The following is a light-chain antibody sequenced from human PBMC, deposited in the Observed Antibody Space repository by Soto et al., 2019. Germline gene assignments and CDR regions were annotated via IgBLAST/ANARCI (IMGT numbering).Light chain of an antibody. V-gene: IGKV1-39*01. CDR3: QQSYSTPRT. Sequence: DIQMTQSPSSLSASVGDRVTITCRASQSISSYLNWYQQKPGKAPKLLIYAASSLQSGVPSRFSGSGPGTDFTLTISSQLPEDFATYYCQQSYSTPRTFGQGTKVEIK. CDR2: AAS. CDR1: QSISSY. J-gene: IGKJ1*01.